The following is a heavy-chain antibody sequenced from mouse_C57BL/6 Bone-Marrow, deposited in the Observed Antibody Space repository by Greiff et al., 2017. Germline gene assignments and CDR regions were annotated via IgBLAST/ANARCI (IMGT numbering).Heavy chain of an antibody. D-gene: IGHD1-1*02. J-gene: IGHJ1*03. CDR2: IYPGGGYT. V-gene: IGHV1-63*01. CDR1: GYTFTNYW. CDR3: AREGGGNYGYFEG. Sequence: QVQLQQSGAELVRPGTSVKMSCKASGYTFTNYWIGWAKQRPGHGLEWIGDIYPGGGYTNYNEQFKGKATLTADKSSSTAYMQCSSLTSEDSAIYYCAREGGGNYGYFEGGGTGTTVTVSS.